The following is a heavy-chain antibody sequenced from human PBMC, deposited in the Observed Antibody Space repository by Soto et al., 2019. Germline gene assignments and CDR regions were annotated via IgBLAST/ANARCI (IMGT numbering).Heavy chain of an antibody. Sequence: AASVKVSGKASGYTFTSYGISCVRQAPGQVLEWMGWISAYNGNTNYAQKLQGRVTMTTDTSTSTAYMELRSLRSDDTAVYYCARRPRGYSGYDPIDYWGQGTLVTVSS. CDR1: GYTFTSYG. V-gene: IGHV1-18*01. CDR2: ISAYNGNT. J-gene: IGHJ4*02. D-gene: IGHD5-12*01. CDR3: ARRPRGYSGYDPIDY.